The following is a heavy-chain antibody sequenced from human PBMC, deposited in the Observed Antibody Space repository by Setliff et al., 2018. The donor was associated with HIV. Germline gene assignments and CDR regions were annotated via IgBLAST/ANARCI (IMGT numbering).Heavy chain of an antibody. Sequence: PSETLSLTCTVSGGSISSETFSWNWIRQPAGKGLEWIGRIYTSGSTDYNPSLKSRVTMSVDTSKNQFSLKLSSVTAADTAMYFCARESPDGLDYWGQGTLVTVSS. J-gene: IGHJ4*02. CDR1: GGSISSETFS. D-gene: IGHD2-8*01. V-gene: IGHV4-61*02. CDR3: ARESPDGLDY. CDR2: IYTSGST.